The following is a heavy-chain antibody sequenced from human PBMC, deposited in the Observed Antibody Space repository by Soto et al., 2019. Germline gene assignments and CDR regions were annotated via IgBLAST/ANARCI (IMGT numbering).Heavy chain of an antibody. J-gene: IGHJ6*02. CDR2: IYYSGST. Sequence: ASETLSLTCTVSGGSISIYYWSWIRQPPGKGLEWIGYIYYSGSTNYNPSLKSRVTISVDTSKNQFSLKLSSVTAADTAVYYCARDRGSYGSYYYYYYGMDVWGQGTTVTVSS. CDR3: ARDRGSYGSYYYYYYGMDV. CDR1: GGSISIYY. V-gene: IGHV4-59*01. D-gene: IGHD5-18*01.